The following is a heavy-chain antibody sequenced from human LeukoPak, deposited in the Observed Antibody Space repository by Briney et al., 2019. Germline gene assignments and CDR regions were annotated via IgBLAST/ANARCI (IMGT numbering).Heavy chain of an antibody. CDR1: GGSLTSSSYY. CDR2: IYYSGST. V-gene: IGHV4-39*07. J-gene: IGHJ4*02. D-gene: IGHD5-24*01. Sequence: SETLSLTSTVSGGSLTSSSYYWGWIRQPPGKGLEWIGSIYYSGSTYYKSSLKSRVTISVDTSKNQFSLKLSSVTAADTAVYYCARVPGRWLHSYFDYWGQGTLVTVSS. CDR3: ARVPGRWLHSYFDY.